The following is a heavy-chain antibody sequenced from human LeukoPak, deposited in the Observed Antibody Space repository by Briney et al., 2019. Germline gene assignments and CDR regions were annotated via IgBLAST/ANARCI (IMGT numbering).Heavy chain of an antibody. Sequence: SETLSLTCTVSGGSISSSNYYWGWIRQPPGKGLEWIGSIFYSGRTSYNPSLKSRVTMSVDTSKDNFSLKLSSVTAADTAVYYCATPSYSSSWSLNWYFDLWGRGTLVTVSS. V-gene: IGHV4-39*02. CDR2: IFYSGRT. CDR3: ATPSYSSSWSLNWYFDL. D-gene: IGHD6-13*01. CDR1: GGSISSSNYY. J-gene: IGHJ2*01.